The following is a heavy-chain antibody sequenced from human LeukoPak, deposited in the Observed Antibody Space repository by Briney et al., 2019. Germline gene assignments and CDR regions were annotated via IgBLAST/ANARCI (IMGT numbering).Heavy chain of an antibody. J-gene: IGHJ4*02. CDR2: ISGSGDST. D-gene: IGHD1-26*01. V-gene: IGHV3-23*01. CDR1: GFILSTYA. Sequence: GGSLRLSCAASGFILSTYAMSWVRQAPGKGLEWVSGISGSGDSTYYADSVKGRFTISRDNSKNTLYLQMNSLRAEDTAVYYWAKGYPTSLDYWGQGTLVTVSS. CDR3: AKGYPTSLDY.